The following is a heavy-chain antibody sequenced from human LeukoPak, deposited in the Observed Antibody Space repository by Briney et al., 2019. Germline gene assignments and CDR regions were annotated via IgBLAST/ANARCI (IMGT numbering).Heavy chain of an antibody. CDR2: IYHSGST. J-gene: IGHJ2*01. V-gene: IGHV4-38-2*01. D-gene: IGHD2-15*01. Sequence: SETLSLTCAVSGYSISSGYYWGWIRQPPGKGLEWIGSIYHSGSTYYNPSLKSRVTISVDTSKNQFSLKLSSVTAADTAVHYCARHDAYCSGGSCYYWYFDLWGRGTLVTVSS. CDR1: GYSISSGYY. CDR3: ARHDAYCSGGSCYYWYFDL.